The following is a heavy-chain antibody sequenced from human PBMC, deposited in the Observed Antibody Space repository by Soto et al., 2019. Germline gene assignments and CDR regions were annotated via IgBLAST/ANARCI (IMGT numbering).Heavy chain of an antibody. J-gene: IGHJ5*02. V-gene: IGHV4-31*03. CDR2: IYYSGST. CDR3: ARVPIVDIVANGGFDP. Sequence: QVQLQESGPGLVKPSQTLSLTCTVSGGSISSGGYYWSWIRQHPGKGLEWIGYIYYSGSTYYNPSLKRRVTISVDTSKNQFSLKLSSVTAADTAVYYCARVPIVDIVANGGFDPWGQGTLVTVSS. CDR1: GGSISSGGYY. D-gene: IGHD5-12*01.